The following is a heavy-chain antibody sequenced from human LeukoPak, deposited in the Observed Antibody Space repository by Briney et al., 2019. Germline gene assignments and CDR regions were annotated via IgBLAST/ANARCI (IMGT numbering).Heavy chain of an antibody. CDR2: ISSSSYI. CDR1: GFTFSSYS. CDR3: AREGGGSYWGFDY. J-gene: IGHJ4*02. V-gene: IGHV3-21*01. Sequence: GGSLRLSCAASGFTFSSYSMNCVRQAPGKGLEWVSSISSSSYIYYADSVKGRFTISRDNAKNSLYLQMNSRRAEDTAVYYCAREGGGSYWGFDYWGQGTLVTVSS. D-gene: IGHD1-26*01.